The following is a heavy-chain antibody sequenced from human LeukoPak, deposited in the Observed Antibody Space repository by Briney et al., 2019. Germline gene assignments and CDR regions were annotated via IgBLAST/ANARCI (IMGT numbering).Heavy chain of an antibody. J-gene: IGHJ4*01. V-gene: IGHV3-23*01. D-gene: IGHD2-15*01. Sequence: PTGGSLRLSCAASGFSFSNNAMSWVRQAPGNGLEWVSAIGNSGGGTYYADSLQGRFTISRDNSKNTLYLQMNSLGAEDTAVYYCVKRYCSGDTCYSAFDYWGHGTLVTVSS. CDR1: GFSFSNNA. CDR2: IGNSGGGT. CDR3: VKRYCSGDTCYSAFDY.